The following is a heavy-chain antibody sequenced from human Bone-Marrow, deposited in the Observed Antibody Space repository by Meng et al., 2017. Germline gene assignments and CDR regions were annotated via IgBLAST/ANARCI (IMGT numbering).Heavy chain of an antibody. CDR1: CGPIRSVNW. V-gene: IGHV4-4*02. Sequence: QVQVQEAGPGLVKPSGTLSLTCAVLCGPIRSVNWWSLVRQPPGKGLEWIGEIYHSGSTNYNPSLKSRVTISVDKSKNQFSLKLSSVTAADTAVYYCARRVSGSGLTTDWFDPWGQGTLVTVSS. J-gene: IGHJ5*02. CDR3: ARRVSGSGLTTDWFDP. CDR2: IYHSGST. D-gene: IGHD4-17*01.